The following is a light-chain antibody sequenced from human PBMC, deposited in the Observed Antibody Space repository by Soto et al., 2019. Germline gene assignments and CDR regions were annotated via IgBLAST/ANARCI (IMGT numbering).Light chain of an antibody. Sequence: ETVLTQSPGTLSLSPVERATLSCRASQSFSSYLAWYKQKPGQAPRLLLYGESCRAYGIPDRLSGSGAGTDFTLTISSLEPEDFSVYYCQHGNNWPIFTVGPGNKVDI. CDR1: QSFSSY. CDR2: GES. J-gene: IGKJ3*01. CDR3: QHGNNWPIFT. V-gene: IGKV3-11*01.